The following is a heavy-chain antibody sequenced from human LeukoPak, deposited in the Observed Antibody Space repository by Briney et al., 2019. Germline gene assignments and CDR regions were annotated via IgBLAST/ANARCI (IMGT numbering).Heavy chain of an antibody. Sequence: PGGSLRLSCAASGFTFSSYWMHWVRQAPGKGLVWVSRINSDGSSTSYADSVKGRFTISRDNAKNTLYLQMNSLRAEDTAVYYCAKSKFAGDPSGYYNYWGQGTLVTVSS. CDR1: GFTFSSYW. D-gene: IGHD3-22*01. CDR3: AKSKFAGDPSGYYNY. CDR2: INSDGSST. J-gene: IGHJ4*02. V-gene: IGHV3-74*01.